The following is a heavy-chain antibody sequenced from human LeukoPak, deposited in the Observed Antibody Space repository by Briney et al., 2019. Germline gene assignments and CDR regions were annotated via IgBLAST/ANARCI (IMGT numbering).Heavy chain of an antibody. Sequence: ASVKVSCKASGGTFSSYAISWVRQAPGQGLEWMGGIIPMFGTANYAQKFQGRVTITADKSTSTAYMELSSLRSEDTAVYYCARELERGGDDAFDNWGQGTMVTVSS. CDR1: GGTFSSYA. CDR2: IIPMFGTA. CDR3: ARELERGGDDAFDN. D-gene: IGHD1-1*01. V-gene: IGHV1-69*06. J-gene: IGHJ3*02.